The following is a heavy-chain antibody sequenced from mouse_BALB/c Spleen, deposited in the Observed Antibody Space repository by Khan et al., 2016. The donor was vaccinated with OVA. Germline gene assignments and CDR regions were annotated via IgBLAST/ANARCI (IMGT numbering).Heavy chain of an antibody. V-gene: IGHV3-2*02. CDR1: GSSISSGYA. Sequence: EVQLQESGPGLVKPSQSLSLPCTVSGSSISSGYAWNWIRQFPGNKLEWMGYIRYSGTTTYNPSLKSRISITRDTSKNQFFLQLNSVTTEDTATYCCGRKDNWYFDVGGAGTTVTVSS. CDR2: IRYSGTT. CDR3: GRKDNWYFDV. J-gene: IGHJ1*01.